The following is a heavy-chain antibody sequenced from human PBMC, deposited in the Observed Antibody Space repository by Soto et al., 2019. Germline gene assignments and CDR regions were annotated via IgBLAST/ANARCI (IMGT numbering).Heavy chain of an antibody. J-gene: IGHJ4*02. D-gene: IGHD3-22*01. Sequence: SETLSLTCTVSGDSISTFYWGWMRQSPGKEPEWIGYVYYTGSTNYNPSLKSRVTISVDRSKNQFSLKLTSANAADTAVYYCARGRTVRNYADDSSDYFYFFDYWGQGTQVTVSS. CDR1: GDSISTFY. CDR2: VYYTGST. V-gene: IGHV4-59*01. CDR3: ARGRTVRNYADDSSDYFYFFDY.